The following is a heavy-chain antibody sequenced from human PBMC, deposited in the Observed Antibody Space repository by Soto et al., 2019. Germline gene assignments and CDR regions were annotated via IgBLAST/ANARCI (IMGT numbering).Heavy chain of an antibody. Sequence: EVQLVESGGGLVKPGGSLRLSCAASGFTFSNAWMSWVRQAPGKGLEWVGRIKSKTDGGTTDYAAPVKGRFTISRDDSKNTLYLRMNSLKTEDTAVYYCTTDTYYDYVWGSYRDDAFDIWGQGTMVTVSA. V-gene: IGHV3-15*01. CDR2: IKSKTDGGTT. J-gene: IGHJ3*02. D-gene: IGHD3-16*02. CDR1: GFTFSNAW. CDR3: TTDTYYDYVWGSYRDDAFDI.